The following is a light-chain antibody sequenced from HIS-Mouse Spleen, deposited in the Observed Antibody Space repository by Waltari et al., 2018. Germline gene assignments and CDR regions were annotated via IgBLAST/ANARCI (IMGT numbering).Light chain of an antibody. J-gene: IGLJ2*01. V-gene: IGLV3-1*01. CDR3: QAWDSSTAV. CDR2: QDS. CDR1: KLGDKY. Sequence: SYELTQPPSVSVSPGQTASITCSGDKLGDKYACWYQQKPGQSPVLVIYQDSKRPSGVPVRFSGSNSGNTATLTISGTQARDEADYYCQAWDSSTAVFGGGTKLTVL.